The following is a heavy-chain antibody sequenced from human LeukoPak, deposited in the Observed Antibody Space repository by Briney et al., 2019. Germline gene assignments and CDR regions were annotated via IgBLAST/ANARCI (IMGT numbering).Heavy chain of an antibody. D-gene: IGHD5-18*01. CDR1: GGSVSSSNYY. CDR2: IYYSGST. J-gene: IGHJ5*02. Sequence: SETLSLTCTVSGGSVSSSNYYWGWIRQPPGKGLEWIGSIYYSGSTYYNPSLKSRVTISVDTSKNYFSLKLSSVTAADTAVYYCARYSYGGEDWFDPRGQGTLVTVSS. V-gene: IGHV4-39*02. CDR3: ARYSYGGEDWFDP.